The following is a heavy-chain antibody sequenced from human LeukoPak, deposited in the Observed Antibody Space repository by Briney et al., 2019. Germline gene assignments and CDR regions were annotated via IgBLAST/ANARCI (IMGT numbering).Heavy chain of an antibody. D-gene: IGHD3-3*01. CDR2: INPNSGGT. CDR3: ARAGPYYDFWSGYYDYFDY. CDR1: GYTFTGYY. V-gene: IGHV1-2*02. Sequence: ASVKVSCKASGYTFTGYYMHWVRQAPGQGLEWMGWINPNSGGTNYAQKFQGRVTMTRDTSISTAYVELSRLRSDDTAVYYCARAGPYYDFWSGYYDYFDYWGQGTLVTVSS. J-gene: IGHJ4*02.